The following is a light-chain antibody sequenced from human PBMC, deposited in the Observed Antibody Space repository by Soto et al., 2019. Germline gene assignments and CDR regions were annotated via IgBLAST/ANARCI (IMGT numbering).Light chain of an antibody. V-gene: IGKV3-11*01. Sequence: EIVLTQSPATLALSPGERATIPCRASQSGSSDLAWYQQRPGQAPRLLIYDASNWATGIPARFSGSGSGTDFTLTISSLQPEDFAVYYCQLGSKCPRTFGQGTKVDI. CDR3: QLGSKCPRT. CDR1: QSGSSD. CDR2: DAS. J-gene: IGKJ1*01.